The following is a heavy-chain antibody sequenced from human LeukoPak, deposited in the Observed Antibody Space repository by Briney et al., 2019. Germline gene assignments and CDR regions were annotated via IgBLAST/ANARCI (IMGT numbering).Heavy chain of an antibody. V-gene: IGHV3-7*01. CDR3: AKGGRSSSWYWVY. CDR1: GFTFSSYW. CDR2: IKQDGSEK. D-gene: IGHD6-13*01. Sequence: GGSLRLSCAASGFTFSSYWMSWVRQAPGKGLEWVANIKQDGSEKYYVDSVKGRFTISRDNAKNSLYLQMNTLRAEDTAVYYCAKGGRSSSWYWVYWGQGTLVTVSS. J-gene: IGHJ4*02.